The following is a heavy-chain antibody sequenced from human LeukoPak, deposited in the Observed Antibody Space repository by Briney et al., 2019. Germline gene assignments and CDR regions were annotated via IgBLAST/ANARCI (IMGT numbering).Heavy chain of an antibody. CDR1: GGSISSYY. V-gene: IGHV4-59*01. Sequence: PSETLSLTCTVSGGSISSYYWSWIRRPPGKGLEWIGYIYYSGSTNYNPSLKSRVTISIDPSKNQFSLKLSSVTAADTAIYYCVKDNGRWFDPWGQGTLVIVSS. D-gene: IGHD1-26*01. CDR2: IYYSGST. CDR3: VKDNGRWFDP. J-gene: IGHJ5*02.